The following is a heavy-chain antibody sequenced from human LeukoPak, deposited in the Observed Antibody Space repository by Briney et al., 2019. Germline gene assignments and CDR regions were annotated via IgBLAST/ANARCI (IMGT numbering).Heavy chain of an antibody. J-gene: IGHJ4*02. CDR2: INGDGSST. V-gene: IGHV3-74*01. CDR1: GFTFSSYW. D-gene: IGHD3-22*01. CDR3: ARALDYYDSSGYSNKGGSDY. Sequence: GGSLRLSCAASGFTFSSYWMHWVRQAPGKGLVWVARINGDGSSTAYADSVKGRFTISRDNAKNTLYLQMNSLRAEDTAVYYCARALDYYDSSGYSNKGGSDYWGQGTLVTVSS.